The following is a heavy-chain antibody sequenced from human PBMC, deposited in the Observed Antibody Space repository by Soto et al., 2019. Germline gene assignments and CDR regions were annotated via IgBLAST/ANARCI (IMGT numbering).Heavy chain of an antibody. J-gene: IGHJ6*02. CDR2: IDPSDSYT. CDR1: VYSFTSYW. Sequence: GESLKISCKGSVYSFTSYWISRVRQMPGKGLEWMGRIDPSDSYTNYSPSFQGHVTISADKSISTAYLQWSSLKASDTAMYYCASSPRGYCSSTSCRELGNYYGMDVWGQGTTVTVSS. V-gene: IGHV5-10-1*01. CDR3: ASSPRGYCSSTSCRELGNYYGMDV. D-gene: IGHD2-2*01.